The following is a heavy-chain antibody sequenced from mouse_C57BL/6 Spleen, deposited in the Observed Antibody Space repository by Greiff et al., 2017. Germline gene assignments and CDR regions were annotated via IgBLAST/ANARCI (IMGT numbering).Heavy chain of an antibody. Sequence: QVQLQQSGAELVRPGTSVKMSCKASGYTFTNYWIGWAKQRPGHGLEWIGDIYPGGGYTNYTEKFKGKATLTEDKSSSTAYMPFRSLTSEYSTIYYSAGKGYDYGGYAMDYWGEGTSVTVSS. J-gene: IGHJ4*01. D-gene: IGHD2-4*01. CDR3: AGKGYDYGGYAMDY. CDR1: GYTFTNYW. V-gene: IGHV1-63*01. CDR2: IYPGGGYT.